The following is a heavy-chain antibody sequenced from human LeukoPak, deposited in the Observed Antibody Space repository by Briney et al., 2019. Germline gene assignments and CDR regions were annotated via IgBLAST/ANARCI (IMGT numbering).Heavy chain of an antibody. CDR1: GGSISSYY. V-gene: IGHV4-59*01. Sequence: SETLSHTCTVSGGSISSYYWSWIRQPPGKGLEWIGYIYYSGSTNYNPSLKSRVTISVDTSKNQFSLKLSSVTAADTAVYYCARGSGSHYYYYYMDVWGKGTTVTVSS. J-gene: IGHJ6*03. CDR3: ARGSGSHYYYYYMDV. CDR2: IYYSGST. D-gene: IGHD3-10*01.